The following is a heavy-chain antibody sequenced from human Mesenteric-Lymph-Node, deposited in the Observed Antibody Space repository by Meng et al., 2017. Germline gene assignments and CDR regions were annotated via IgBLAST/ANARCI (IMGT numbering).Heavy chain of an antibody. CDR2: ISSSSSYI. Sequence: GESLKISCEASGFTFSNCWMSWVRQAPGKGLEWVSSISSSSSYIYYADSVKGRFTISRDNAKNSLYLQMNSLRAEDTALYYCPRMGSYNLLRDYYGMDVWGQGTTVTVSS. CDR1: GFTFSNCW. CDR3: PRMGSYNLLRDYYGMDV. J-gene: IGHJ6*02. D-gene: IGHD1-26*01. V-gene: IGHV3-21*04.